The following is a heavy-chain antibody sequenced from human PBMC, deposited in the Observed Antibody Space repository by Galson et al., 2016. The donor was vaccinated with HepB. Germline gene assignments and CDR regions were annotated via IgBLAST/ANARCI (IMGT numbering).Heavy chain of an antibody. D-gene: IGHD2-15*01. V-gene: IGHV4-59*11. Sequence: SETLSLTCDVSDESIMTHYWSWIRQSPGKGLEWLGSTHSSGNSKYNPSLTRRVPLSLDTSRRRFSLRLRSVPAAGPAVYFCARGTRFSHKWSFDSWGQGALVTVSS. CDR3: ARGTRFSHKWSFDS. J-gene: IGHJ4*02. CDR2: THSSGNS. CDR1: DESIMTHY.